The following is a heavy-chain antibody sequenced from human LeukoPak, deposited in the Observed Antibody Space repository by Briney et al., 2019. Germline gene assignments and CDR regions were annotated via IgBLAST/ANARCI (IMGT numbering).Heavy chain of an antibody. CDR2: ISSDGSDT. V-gene: IGHV3-74*01. CDR3: ARAREAQWLVDY. CDR1: GFTFSHYW. D-gene: IGHD6-19*01. Sequence: GGSLRLSCAASGFTFSHYWMHWVRHAPGKGLVWVSRISSDGSDTTYADSVKGQFTISRDNAKNTVYLQMNSLSAEDTGVYYCARAREAQWLVDYWGQGTLVTVSS. J-gene: IGHJ4*02.